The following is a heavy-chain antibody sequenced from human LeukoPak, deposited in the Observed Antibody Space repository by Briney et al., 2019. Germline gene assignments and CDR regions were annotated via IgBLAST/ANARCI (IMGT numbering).Heavy chain of an antibody. CDR2: INGNTGDT. J-gene: IGHJ4*02. CDR1: GYTFTGHY. CDR3: AREYSSSLFDY. V-gene: IGHV1-2*02. Sequence: ASVKVSCKASGYTFTGHYVHWVRQAPGRGLEWMGWINGNTGDTNYAQRFQGRVPMIRETSISTMYMELSRLRSDDTAVYYCAREYSSSLFDYWGQGTLVTVSS. D-gene: IGHD6-13*01.